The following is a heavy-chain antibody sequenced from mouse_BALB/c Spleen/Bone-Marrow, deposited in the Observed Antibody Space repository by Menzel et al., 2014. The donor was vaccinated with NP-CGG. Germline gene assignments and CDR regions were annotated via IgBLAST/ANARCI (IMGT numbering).Heavy chain of an antibody. CDR2: ISSGGSYT. CDR3: ARRGYGNYVGYAMDY. CDR1: GFTFSSYA. J-gene: IGHJ4*01. V-gene: IGHV5-9-1*01. Sequence: EVKLVESGGGLAKPGGSLKLSCAASGFTFSSYAMSWVRQTPEKRLEWVATISSGGSYTYYPDSVKGRFTISRDSAKNTLYLQMSSLRSEDTAMYYCARRGYGNYVGYAMDYWGQGTSVTVSS. D-gene: IGHD2-10*02.